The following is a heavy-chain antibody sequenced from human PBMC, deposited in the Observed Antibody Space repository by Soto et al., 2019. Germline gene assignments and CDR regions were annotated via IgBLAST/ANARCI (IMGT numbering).Heavy chain of an antibody. CDR2: TNSDGSST. V-gene: IGHV3-74*01. Sequence: GGSLRLSCAASGFTLNSYWMYWVRQAPGKGLMWVSRTNSDGSSTNYADSVKGRFTISRDNAKNTLYLQMNSLRAEDTAVYYCARGGYGDYYYYHYYMDVWGKGTTVTVSS. CDR1: GFTLNSYW. CDR3: ARGGYGDYYYYHYYMDV. D-gene: IGHD4-17*01. J-gene: IGHJ6*03.